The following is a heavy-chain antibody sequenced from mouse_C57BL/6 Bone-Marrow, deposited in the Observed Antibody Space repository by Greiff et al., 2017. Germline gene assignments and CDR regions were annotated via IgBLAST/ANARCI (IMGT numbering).Heavy chain of an antibody. D-gene: IGHD1-1*01. J-gene: IGHJ4*01. CDR2: FYPGSGSI. CDR1: GYTFTEYT. Sequence: QVQLKQSGAELVKPGASVKLSCKASGYTFTEYTIHWVKQRSGLGLEWIGWFYPGSGSIKYNEKFKDKATLTADKSSSTVYMELSRLTSEDSAVYFCARHGGYYGTPYYAMDYWGQGTSVTVSS. V-gene: IGHV1-62-2*01. CDR3: ARHGGYYGTPYYAMDY.